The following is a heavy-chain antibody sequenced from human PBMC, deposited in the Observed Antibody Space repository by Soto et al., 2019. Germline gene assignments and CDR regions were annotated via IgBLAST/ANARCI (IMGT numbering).Heavy chain of an antibody. D-gene: IGHD5-12*01. J-gene: IGHJ5*02. CDR1: GGTFSSYT. V-gene: IGHV1-69*02. Sequence: QVQLVQSGAEVKKPGSSVKVSCKASGGTFSSYTISWVRQAPGQGLEWMGRIIPILGIANYAQKFQGRVTINADKPRSLAFXELRSVRSEDTAVYYCARVQAGYSGYDQAFDWFDPWGQGTLVTVSS. CDR3: ARVQAGYSGYDQAFDWFDP. CDR2: IIPILGIA.